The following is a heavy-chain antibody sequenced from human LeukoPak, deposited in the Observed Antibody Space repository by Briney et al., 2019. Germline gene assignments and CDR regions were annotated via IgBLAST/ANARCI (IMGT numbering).Heavy chain of an antibody. J-gene: IGHJ4*02. CDR1: GFTFSSYA. CDR3: ARRDGYNWYYFDY. D-gene: IGHD5-24*01. Sequence: GGSLRLSCAAPGFTFSSYAMSWVRQAPGKGLEWVSAISGSGGSTYYADSVKGRFTISRDNSKNTLYLQMNSLRAEDTAVYYCARRDGYNWYYFDYWGQGTLVTVSS. CDR2: ISGSGGST. V-gene: IGHV3-23*01.